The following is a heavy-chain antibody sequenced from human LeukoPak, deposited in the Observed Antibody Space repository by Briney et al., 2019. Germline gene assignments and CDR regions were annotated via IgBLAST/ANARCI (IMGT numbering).Heavy chain of an antibody. V-gene: IGHV3-7*01. CDR3: ARGLRAMVRGVTPGPFDY. J-gene: IGHJ4*02. D-gene: IGHD3-10*01. CDR2: IKQDGSEK. Sequence: GGSLRLSCAASGVTFSSYGMHWVRQAPGKGLEWVANIKQDGSEKYYVDSVKGRFTISRDNAKNSLYLQMNSLRAEDTAVYYCARGLRAMVRGVTPGPFDYWGQGTLVTVSS. CDR1: GVTFSSYG.